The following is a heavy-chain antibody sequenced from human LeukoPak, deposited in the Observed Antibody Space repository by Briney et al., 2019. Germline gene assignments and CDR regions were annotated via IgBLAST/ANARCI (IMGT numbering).Heavy chain of an antibody. CDR2: MNPNSGNT. CDR1: GYTFTSYD. D-gene: IGHD4-11*01. Sequence: ASVKVSCKASGYTFTSYDINWVRQATGQGLEWMGWMNPNSGNTGYAQKFQGRVTMTRNTSISTAYMELSSLRSEDTAVYYCATVGFGNYVVGSYYYYMDVWGKGTTVTVSS. CDR3: ATVGFGNYVVGSYYYYMDV. V-gene: IGHV1-8*01. J-gene: IGHJ6*03.